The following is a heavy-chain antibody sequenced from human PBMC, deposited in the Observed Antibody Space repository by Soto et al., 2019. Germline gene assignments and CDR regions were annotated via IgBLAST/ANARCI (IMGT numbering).Heavy chain of an antibody. CDR1: GGSISRSSYY. V-gene: IGHV4-39*01. CDR2: IYYSGRT. CDR3: ARDYGGNLLGYGVDV. D-gene: IGHD4-17*01. J-gene: IGHJ6*02. Sequence: SETLSLTCTVSGGSISRSSYYWGWIRQPPGKGLEWIGSIYYSGRTYYNPSLKRRVTIAVDTSKNEFSLKLSSVTAADTAVYYCARDYGGNLLGYGVDVWGQGTTVTVSS.